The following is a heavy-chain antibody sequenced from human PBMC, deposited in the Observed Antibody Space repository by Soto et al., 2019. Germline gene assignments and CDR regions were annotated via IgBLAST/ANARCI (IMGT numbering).Heavy chain of an antibody. J-gene: IGHJ4*02. CDR1: GFTLSNYA. D-gene: IGHD6-13*01. Sequence: QVQLVESGGGVVQPGRSLKLSCVASGFTLSNYALHWVRQAPGKGPEWMAFISNDGSNKLYADSVKGRFSISRDNSKKTLYLEMNSLIPEDTAVFYCARAGGGYLDYWGQGTRVTVSS. CDR3: ARAGGGYLDY. CDR2: ISNDGSNK. V-gene: IGHV3-30*04.